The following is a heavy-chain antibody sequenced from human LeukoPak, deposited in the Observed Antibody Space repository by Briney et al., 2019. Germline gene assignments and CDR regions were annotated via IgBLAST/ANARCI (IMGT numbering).Heavy chain of an antibody. CDR1: GGSFSGYY. Sequence: SETLSLTCAVYGGSFSGYYWSWIRQPPGKGLEWIGEINHSGSTNYNPSLKSRVTISVDTSKNQFSLKLSSVTAADTAVYYCARRYCSGGSCYSDYYYMDVWAKGPRSPSP. D-gene: IGHD2-15*01. V-gene: IGHV4-34*01. CDR2: INHSGST. CDR3: ARRYCSGGSCYSDYYYMDV. J-gene: IGHJ6*03.